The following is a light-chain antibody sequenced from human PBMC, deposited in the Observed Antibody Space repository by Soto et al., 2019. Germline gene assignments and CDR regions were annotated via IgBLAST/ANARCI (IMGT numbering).Light chain of an antibody. CDR1: QDISNY. CDR3: QQYDNLPVA. V-gene: IGKV1-33*01. J-gene: IGKJ4*01. Sequence: DTQVTQKTSALPGAVKDCRSLCWPASQDISNYLNWYQQKPGKAPKLLIYDASNLETGVPSRFSGSGSGTDFTFTISSLQPEDIATYYCQQYDNLPVAFGGGTKVDIK. CDR2: DAS.